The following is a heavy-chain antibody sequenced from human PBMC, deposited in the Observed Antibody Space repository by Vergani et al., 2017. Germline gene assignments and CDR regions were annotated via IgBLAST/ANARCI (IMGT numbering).Heavy chain of an antibody. CDR2: ISGGGGST. Sequence: EVQLLESGGGLVQPGGSLRLSCAASGFTFSSYAMSWVRQAPGKGLEWVSAISGGGGSTYYADSVKGRFTISRDNSKNTLYLQMNSLRAEDTAVYYCAKDWAYSSGWYSDYWGQGTLVTVSS. CDR3: AKDWAYSSGWYSDY. CDR1: GFTFSSYA. D-gene: IGHD6-19*01. V-gene: IGHV3-23*01. J-gene: IGHJ4*02.